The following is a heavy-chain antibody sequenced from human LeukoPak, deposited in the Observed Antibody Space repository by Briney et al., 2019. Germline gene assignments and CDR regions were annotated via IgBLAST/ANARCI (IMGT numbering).Heavy chain of an antibody. CDR1: GFTFNSYA. V-gene: IGHV3-23*01. J-gene: IGHJ4*02. D-gene: IGHD6-13*01. CDR3: AKTTATANPFDY. Sequence: GGSLRLSCAASGFTFNSYAMGWVRQAPGKGLEWVSTISAGDDSTYYADSVKGWFTISRDISKNTLYLQMNSLRAEDTAVYYCAKTTATANPFDYWGQGTLVTVSS. CDR2: ISAGDDST.